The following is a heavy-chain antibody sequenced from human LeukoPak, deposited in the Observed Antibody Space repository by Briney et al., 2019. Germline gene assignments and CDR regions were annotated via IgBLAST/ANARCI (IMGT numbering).Heavy chain of an antibody. Sequence: GGSLRLSCAVSGFTFSSYGMNWVRQAPGKGLEWVSSISSSSNYIYYADSVKGRFTISRDNAKNSLYLRMNSLRAEDTAVYYCARGYCSSTSCYGYYYYGMDVWGQGTTVTVSS. CDR2: ISSSSNYI. D-gene: IGHD2-2*01. CDR1: GFTFSSYG. V-gene: IGHV3-21*06. J-gene: IGHJ6*02. CDR3: ARGYCSSTSCYGYYYYGMDV.